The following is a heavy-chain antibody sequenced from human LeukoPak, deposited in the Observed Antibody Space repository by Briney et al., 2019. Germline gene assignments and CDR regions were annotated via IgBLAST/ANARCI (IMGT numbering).Heavy chain of an antibody. V-gene: IGHV4-4*07. J-gene: IGHJ6*03. Sequence: SETLSLTCTVSGGSISSYYWSWIRQPAGKGLEWIGRIYASGSTNYNPSLKSRVTMSVDTSKNQFSLKLSSLTAADTAVYYCARDHGYSYGFWNYYYYYMDVWGKGTTVTISS. CDR2: IYASGST. CDR3: ARDHGYSYGFWNYYYYYMDV. D-gene: IGHD5-18*01. CDR1: GGSISSYY.